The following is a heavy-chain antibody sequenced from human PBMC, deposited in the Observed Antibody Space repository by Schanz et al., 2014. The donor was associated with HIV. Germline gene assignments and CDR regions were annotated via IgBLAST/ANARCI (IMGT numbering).Heavy chain of an antibody. CDR2: ISWNRGRL. CDR3: AKGIMGATEYYYGMDV. D-gene: IGHD1-26*01. Sequence: VHLVESGGGVVQPGTSLRLSCAASGFTFSNYAIHWVRQAPGKGLEWVSGISWNRGRLGYADSVKGRFSISRDNAKNTLYLQMNSLRVEDTALYYCAKGIMGATEYYYGMDVWGQGTTVNVFS. V-gene: IGHV3-9*01. CDR1: GFTFSNYA. J-gene: IGHJ6*02.